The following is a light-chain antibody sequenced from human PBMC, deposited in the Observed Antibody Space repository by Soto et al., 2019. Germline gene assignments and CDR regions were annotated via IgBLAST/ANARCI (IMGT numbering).Light chain of an antibody. CDR3: QQYYSIPWT. J-gene: IGKJ1*01. Sequence: DIVMTQSPDSLAVSLGERATINCKSSQSLLYSSNSKDYLVWYQQKPGQPPKLLIYWASTRGAGVPDRFSGGGSGTDFTHTISSRQAEDVAVYYCQQYYSIPWTFGQGTTVEIK. CDR1: QSLLYSSNSKDY. CDR2: WAS. V-gene: IGKV4-1*01.